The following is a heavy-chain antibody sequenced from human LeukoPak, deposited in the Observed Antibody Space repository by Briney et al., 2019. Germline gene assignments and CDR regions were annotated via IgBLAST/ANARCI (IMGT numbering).Heavy chain of an antibody. J-gene: IGHJ4*02. D-gene: IGHD3-22*01. Sequence: SVKVSCNASGCTFTGYYMHWVRQAPGQGLEWMGWMNPNSGNTGYAQKFQGRVTMTRNTSISTAYMELSSLRSEDTAVYYCASRIGPGYYYDSSGNNFDYWGQGTLVTVSS. CDR3: ASRIGPGYYYDSSGNNFDY. CDR2: MNPNSGNT. V-gene: IGHV1-8*02. CDR1: GCTFTGYY.